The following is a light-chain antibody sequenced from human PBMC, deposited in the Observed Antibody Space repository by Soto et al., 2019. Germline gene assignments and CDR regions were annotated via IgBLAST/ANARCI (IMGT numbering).Light chain of an antibody. Sequence: QSVLTQPRSVSGSPGQSVTISCTGTSSNVGGYNYVSWYQQHPGKAPKLILYDVTKRPSGVPDRLSGSKSGNTASLTISGLQAEDEGAYYCCSYAGTYTWVFGGGTKLTVL. V-gene: IGLV2-11*01. CDR2: DVT. J-gene: IGLJ3*02. CDR1: SSNVGGYNY. CDR3: CSYAGTYTWV.